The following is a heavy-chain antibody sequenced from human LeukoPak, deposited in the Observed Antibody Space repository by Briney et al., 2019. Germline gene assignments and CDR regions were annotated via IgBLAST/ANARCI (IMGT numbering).Heavy chain of an antibody. CDR2: ISISSTTI. D-gene: IGHD6-13*01. CDR1: GFTFSSSS. CDR3: ARGLRYSSSWYNFDY. V-gene: IGHV3-48*02. J-gene: IGHJ4*02. Sequence: GGSLRLSCVAPGFTFSSSSMNWVRQAPGKGLEWVSYISISSTTIYYADSVKGRFTISRDNAKSSLYLQMNSLRDEDTAVYYCARGLRYSSSWYNFDYWGQGTLVTVSS.